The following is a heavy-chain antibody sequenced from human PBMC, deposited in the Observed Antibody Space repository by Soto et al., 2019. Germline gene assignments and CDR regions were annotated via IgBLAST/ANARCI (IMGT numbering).Heavy chain of an antibody. CDR2: IKQDGSEK. Sequence: GGSLRLSCLASGFTFNNYWMTWVRQAPGKGLDWVAQIKQDGSEKYYVDSVKGRFTISRDNAKNSLYLQMNSLRAEDTAVYYCARDFLWGQGTLVTVSS. CDR1: GFTFNNYW. V-gene: IGHV3-7*01. J-gene: IGHJ4*02. CDR3: ARDFL.